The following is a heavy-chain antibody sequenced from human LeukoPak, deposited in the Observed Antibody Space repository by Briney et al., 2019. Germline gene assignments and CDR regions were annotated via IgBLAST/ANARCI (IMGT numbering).Heavy chain of an antibody. J-gene: IGHJ4*02. CDR3: ARGNPYVAAAGRDDY. CDR2: IYHSGST. CDR1: GGSISSSNW. V-gene: IGHV4-4*02. D-gene: IGHD6-13*01. Sequence: SGTLSLTCAVSGGSISSSNWWSWVRQPPGKGLEWIGEIYHSGSTNYNPSLKSRVTISVDKSKNQFSLKLSSVTAADTAVYYCARGNPYVAAAGRDDYWGQGTLVTVSS.